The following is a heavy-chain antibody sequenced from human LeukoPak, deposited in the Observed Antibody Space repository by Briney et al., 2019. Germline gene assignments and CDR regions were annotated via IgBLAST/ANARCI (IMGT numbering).Heavy chain of an antibody. V-gene: IGHV3-74*01. CDR3: AREAAVTGSGFRSGLDY. J-gene: IGHJ4*02. CDR2: INSDRSST. CDR1: GFTLSSCW. D-gene: IGHD6-19*01. Sequence: GGSLRLSCAASGFTLSSCWIHWVRQAPGRGLVWVSRINSDRSSTTYADSVKGRFTISRDNAKNTVYLQMNSLRAEDTAVYYCAREAAVTGSGFRSGLDYWGQGTLVTVSS.